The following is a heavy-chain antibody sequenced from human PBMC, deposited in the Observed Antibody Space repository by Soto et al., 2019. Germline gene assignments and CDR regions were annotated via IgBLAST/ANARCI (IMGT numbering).Heavy chain of an antibody. Sequence: GGSLRLSCAASGFTFSTYGMHWVRQAPGKGLEWVAVISSDGSTKYYADSVKGRFTISRDNSKITLYLQMNSLRAEDTAVYYCARDRTSRLTAEGNFDCWGQGTLVTVSS. CDR3: ARDRTSRLTAEGNFDC. CDR2: ISSDGSTK. J-gene: IGHJ4*02. D-gene: IGHD6-13*01. CDR1: GFTFSTYG. V-gene: IGHV3-30*03.